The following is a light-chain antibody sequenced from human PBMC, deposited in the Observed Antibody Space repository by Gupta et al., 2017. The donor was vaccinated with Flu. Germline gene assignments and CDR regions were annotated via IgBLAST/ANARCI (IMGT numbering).Light chain of an antibody. CDR1: QSIDTY. J-gene: IGKJ2*01. CDR2: GAS. CDR3: QQTFSSPFT. Sequence: IQMTQSPSSLSASVGDRVTITCRASQSIDTYLNWYQQKPGKAPILLIYGASSLQSGVPSRFSGRRSGTEFTLTISSLQPDDFATYYCQQTFSSPFTFGRGTNLEIK. V-gene: IGKV1-39*01.